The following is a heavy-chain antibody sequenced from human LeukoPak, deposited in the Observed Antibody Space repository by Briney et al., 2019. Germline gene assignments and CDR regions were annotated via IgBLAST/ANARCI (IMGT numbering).Heavy chain of an antibody. CDR2: LNQDGTER. V-gene: IGHV3-7*05. D-gene: IGHD2-8*01. J-gene: IGHJ4*02. CDR1: GFTFSSYW. Sequence: PGGSLRLSCAASGFTFSSYWMSWVRQAPGKGLEWVANLNQDGTERYYVDSVKGRFTISRDNAKNSLFLHMYSLRVEDTAVYYCARGGTIAPDFWGQGTLVTVSS. CDR3: ARGGTIAPDF.